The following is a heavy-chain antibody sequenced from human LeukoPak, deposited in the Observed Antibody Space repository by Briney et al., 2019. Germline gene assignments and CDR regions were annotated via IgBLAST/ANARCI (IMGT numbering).Heavy chain of an antibody. CDR3: ASRERGYSYGVYGMDV. D-gene: IGHD5-18*01. V-gene: IGHV4-39*01. CDR1: GGSISSSSYY. Sequence: SETLSLTCTVSGGSISSSSYYWGWIRQPPGTGLEWIGSIYYSGSTYYNPSLKSRVTISVDTSKNQFPLKLSSVTAADTAVYYCASRERGYSYGVYGMDVWGQGTTVTVSS. CDR2: IYYSGST. J-gene: IGHJ6*02.